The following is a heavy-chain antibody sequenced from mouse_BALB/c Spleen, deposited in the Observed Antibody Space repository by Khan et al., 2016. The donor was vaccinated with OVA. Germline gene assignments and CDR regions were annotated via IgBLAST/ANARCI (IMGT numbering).Heavy chain of an antibody. CDR1: GFSLSRYS. CDR3: ARNRDGGSYWYFDV. CDR2: IWIGGSA. Sequence: VQLQESGPGLVAPSQSLSITCTVSGFSLSRYSVHWVRQPPGKGLEWLGIIWIGGSADYNSPLKSRLSISKDNSKSHVFLKMNSLQTDDTAMYYCARNRDGGSYWYFDVWGAGTTVTVSS. V-gene: IGHV2-6-4*01. J-gene: IGHJ1*01. D-gene: IGHD3-3*01.